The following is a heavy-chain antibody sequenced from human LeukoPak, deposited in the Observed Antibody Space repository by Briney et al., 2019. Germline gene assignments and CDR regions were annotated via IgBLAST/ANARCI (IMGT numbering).Heavy chain of an antibody. CDR3: ARGLPGSSWHLGY. CDR2: IYYNGNT. V-gene: IGHV4-59*01. Sequence: PSETLSLTCTVSGDSISGYYWNWIRQPPGRGLEWIGYIYYNGNTAYNPSLKSRVTISVDMSKNQFSLKLSSMSAGDTAVYYCARGLPGSSWHLGYWGQGTLVTVSS. J-gene: IGHJ4*02. CDR1: GDSISGYY. D-gene: IGHD6-13*01.